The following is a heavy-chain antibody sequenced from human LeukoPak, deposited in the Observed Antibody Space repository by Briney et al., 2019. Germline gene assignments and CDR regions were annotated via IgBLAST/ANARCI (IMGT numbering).Heavy chain of an antibody. CDR1: GFTFSSYS. V-gene: IGHV3-48*04. Sequence: QSGGSLRLSCAASGFTFSSYSMNWVRQAPGKGLEWVSYISSGSSTIYYADSVKGRFTISRDNAKKSLYLQMNSLRAEDTAVYYCARDQEDSGYDNHAFDIWGQGTMVTVSS. CDR2: ISSGSSTI. CDR3: ARDQEDSGYDNHAFDI. D-gene: IGHD5-12*01. J-gene: IGHJ3*02.